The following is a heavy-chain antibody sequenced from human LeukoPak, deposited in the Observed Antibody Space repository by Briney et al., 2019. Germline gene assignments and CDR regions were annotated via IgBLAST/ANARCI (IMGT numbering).Heavy chain of an antibody. CDR2: IYPGDSDT. CDR3: ARLYALGYCSSTSCYASVYWFDP. Sequence: GESLKISCKGSGYSFTSYWIGWVRQMPGKGLEWMGIIYPGDSDTRYSPSFQGQVTISADKSISTAYLQWSSLKASDTAVYYCARLYALGYCSSTSCYASVYWFDPWGQGTLVTVSS. D-gene: IGHD2-2*01. V-gene: IGHV5-51*01. CDR1: GYSFTSYW. J-gene: IGHJ5*02.